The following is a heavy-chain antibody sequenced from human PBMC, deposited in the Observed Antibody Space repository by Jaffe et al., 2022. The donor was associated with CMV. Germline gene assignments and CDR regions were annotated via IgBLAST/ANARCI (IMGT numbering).Heavy chain of an antibody. V-gene: IGHV1-18*01. D-gene: IGHD3-9*01. CDR3: ARVLVDILTGYDGGYYYGMDV. CDR1: GYTFTSYG. J-gene: IGHJ6*02. Sequence: QVQLVQSGAEVKKPGASVKVSCKASGYTFTSYGISWVRQAPGQGLEWMGWISAYNGNTNYAQKLQGRVTMTTDTSTSTAYMELRSLRSDDTAVYYCARVLVDILTGYDGGYYYGMDVWGQGTTVTVSS. CDR2: ISAYNGNT.